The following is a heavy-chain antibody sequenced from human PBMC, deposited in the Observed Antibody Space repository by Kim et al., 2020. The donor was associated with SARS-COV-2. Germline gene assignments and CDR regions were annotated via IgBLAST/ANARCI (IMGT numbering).Heavy chain of an antibody. Sequence: SVKVSCKASGGTFSSYAISWVRQAPGQGLEWMGGIIPIFGTANYAQKFQGRVTITADESTSTAYMELSSLRSEDTAVYYCARYPKQWLANYYYYGMDVWGQGTTVTVSS. V-gene: IGHV1-69*13. CDR3: ARYPKQWLANYYYYGMDV. D-gene: IGHD6-19*01. J-gene: IGHJ6*02. CDR2: IIPIFGTA. CDR1: GGTFSSYA.